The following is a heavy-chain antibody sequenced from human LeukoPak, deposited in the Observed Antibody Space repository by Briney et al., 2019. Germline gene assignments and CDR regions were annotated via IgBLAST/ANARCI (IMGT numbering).Heavy chain of an antibody. CDR2: ISYDGSNK. D-gene: IGHD6-13*01. V-gene: IGHV3-30*03. CDR1: GFTFSSCG. CDR3: ARVLTNSWSGYYYGLDV. Sequence: PGRSLRLSCVASGFTFSSCGIHWVRQAPGKGLEWVAIISYDGSNKYYADSVKGRFTISRDNSKNTVYLQMNSLRAEDTAVYYCARVLTNSWSGYYYGLDVWGQGTTVTVSS. J-gene: IGHJ6*02.